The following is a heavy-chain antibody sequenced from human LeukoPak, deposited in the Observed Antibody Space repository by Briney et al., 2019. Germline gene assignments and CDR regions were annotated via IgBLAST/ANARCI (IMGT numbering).Heavy chain of an antibody. Sequence: GEYLKISCKGSGYSFTSYWIGWVRQLPGKGLEWMGIIYPGDSDTRYSPSFQGQVTISADKSISTAYLQWSSLKASDTAMYYCARYLDSSGYYDAFDIWGQGTMVTVSS. CDR1: GYSFTSYW. J-gene: IGHJ3*02. D-gene: IGHD3-22*01. V-gene: IGHV5-51*01. CDR2: IYPGDSDT. CDR3: ARYLDSSGYYDAFDI.